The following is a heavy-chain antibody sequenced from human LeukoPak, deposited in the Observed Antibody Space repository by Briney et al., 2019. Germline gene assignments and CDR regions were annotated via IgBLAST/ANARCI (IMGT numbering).Heavy chain of an antibody. CDR1: VYTFTIYG. J-gene: IGHJ6*03. CDR3: ARASIGVGYCSSTSCQDSYYYYYYMDV. D-gene: IGHD2-2*03. V-gene: IGHV1-18*01. CDR2: ISAYNGNT. Sequence: GASVKVSFKSSVYTFTIYGIGWVRQAPGQGLEWMGWISAYNGNTNYAQRLQGRVTMTTDTSTSTAYMELRSLRSDDTAVYYCARASIGVGYCSSTSCQDSYYYYYYMDVWGKGTTVTISS.